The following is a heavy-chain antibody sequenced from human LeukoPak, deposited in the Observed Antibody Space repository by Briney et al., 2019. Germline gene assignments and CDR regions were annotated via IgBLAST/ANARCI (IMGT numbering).Heavy chain of an antibody. D-gene: IGHD1-26*01. V-gene: IGHV4-39*01. CDR2: IYYSGNT. CDR1: GGSISSSSYY. CDR3: ARSPGIVGATTHFDY. Sequence: PSETLSLTCTVSGGSISSSSYYWDWIRQAPGKGLEWIGSIYYSGNTYYNPSLKSRVTMSVDTSKNQFSLKLRSVTAADTAVYYCARSPGIVGATTHFDYWGQGTLVTVSS. J-gene: IGHJ4*02.